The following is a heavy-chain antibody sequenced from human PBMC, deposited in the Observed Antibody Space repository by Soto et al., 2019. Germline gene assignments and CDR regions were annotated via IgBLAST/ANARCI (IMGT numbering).Heavy chain of an antibody. D-gene: IGHD1-26*01. J-gene: IGHJ6*02. CDR2: ISGSGGNT. CDR3: AKDTPFVPTKVTPSQVGGMDV. Sequence: GGSLRLSCTASGFTFSRYAMTWVRQAPGKGLEWVSAISGSGGNTYYADSVKGRFTISRDNSKNTLYLQMNSLRAEDTAVYYCAKDTPFVPTKVTPSQVGGMDVWGQGTTVSVSS. V-gene: IGHV3-23*01. CDR1: GFTFSRYA.